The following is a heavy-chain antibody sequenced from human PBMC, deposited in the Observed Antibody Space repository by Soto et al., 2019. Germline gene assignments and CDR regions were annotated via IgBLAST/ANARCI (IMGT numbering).Heavy chain of an antibody. Sequence: PGGSLRLSCAASGFSFSDHYMDRVRQAPGKGLEWVGRTRNKANSYTTEYAASVKGRFTISRDDSKNSLYLQMNSLKAEDTAVYYCARELMTTVTYFDYWGQGALVTVSS. CDR3: ARELMTTVTYFDY. CDR2: TRNKANSYTT. D-gene: IGHD4-17*01. CDR1: GFSFSDHY. J-gene: IGHJ4*02. V-gene: IGHV3-72*01.